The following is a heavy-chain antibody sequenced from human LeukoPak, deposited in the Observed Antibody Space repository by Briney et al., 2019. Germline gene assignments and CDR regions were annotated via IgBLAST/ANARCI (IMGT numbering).Heavy chain of an antibody. CDR2: ISGSGGST. Sequence: GGSLRLPCAASGFTFSSYAMSWVRQAPGKGLEWVSAISGSGGSTYYADSVKGRFTISRDNSKNTLYLQMNSLRAEDTAVYYCAKAPYYDFWSGYPNYFDYWGQGTLVTVPS. CDR3: AKAPYYDFWSGYPNYFDY. V-gene: IGHV3-23*01. CDR1: GFTFSSYA. J-gene: IGHJ4*02. D-gene: IGHD3-3*01.